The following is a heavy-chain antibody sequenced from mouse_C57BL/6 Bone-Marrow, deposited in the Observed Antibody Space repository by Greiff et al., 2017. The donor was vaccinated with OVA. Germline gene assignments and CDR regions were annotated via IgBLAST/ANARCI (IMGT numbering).Heavy chain of an antibody. Sequence: VQLQQPGTELVKPGASVKLSCKASGYTFTSYWMHWVKQRPGQGLEWIGNINPSNGGTNYNEKFKSKATLTVDKSSSTAYMQLSSLTSEDSAVYDCARVLYDYDRYFDVWGTGTTVTVSS. V-gene: IGHV1-53*01. J-gene: IGHJ1*03. CDR3: ARVLYDYDRYFDV. CDR2: INPSNGGT. CDR1: GYTFTSYW. D-gene: IGHD2-4*01.